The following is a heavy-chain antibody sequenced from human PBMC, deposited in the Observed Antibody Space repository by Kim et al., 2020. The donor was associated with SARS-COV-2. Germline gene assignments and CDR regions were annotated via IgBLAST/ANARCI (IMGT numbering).Heavy chain of an antibody. J-gene: IGHJ6*02. CDR1: GFTFGDYA. CDR3: TREEKIVVVPESYYGMDV. D-gene: IGHD2-2*01. Sequence: GGSLRLSCTAPGFTFGDYAMSWVRQAPGKGLEWVGFIRSKAYGGTTEYAASVKGRFTISRDDSKSIAYLQMNSLKTEDTAVYYCTREEKIVVVPESYYGMDVWGQGTTVTVSS. CDR2: IRSKAYGGTT. V-gene: IGHV3-49*04.